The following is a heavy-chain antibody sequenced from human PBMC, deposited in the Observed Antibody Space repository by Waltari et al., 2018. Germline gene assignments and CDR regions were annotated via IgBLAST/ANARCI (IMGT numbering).Heavy chain of an antibody. CDR2: IYYSGST. D-gene: IGHD2-8*01. J-gene: IGHJ2*01. V-gene: IGHV4-39*01. CDR3: ARHPAMTIMLWYFDL. Sequence: QLQLQESGPGLVKPSETLSLTCTVSGCSISSSSYYWGWSRPPPGKGLEWIGSIYYSGSTYYNPSLKSRVTISVDTSKNQFSLKLSSVTAADTAVYYCARHPAMTIMLWYFDLWGRGTLVTVSS. CDR1: GCSISSSSYY.